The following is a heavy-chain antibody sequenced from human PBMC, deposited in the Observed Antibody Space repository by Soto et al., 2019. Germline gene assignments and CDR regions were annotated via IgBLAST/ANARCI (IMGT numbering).Heavy chain of an antibody. Sequence: ASVKVSCKASGYTFTSYDINWVRQATGQGLEWMGWMNPNSGNTGYAQKFQGRVTITADKSTSTAYMELSSLRSEDTAVYYCATTLRFGGYCSGGSCYSLGSDVWGKGTTVTVSS. CDR3: ATTLRFGGYCSGGSCYSLGSDV. CDR1: GYTFTSYD. CDR2: MNPNSGNT. J-gene: IGHJ6*04. V-gene: IGHV1-8*01. D-gene: IGHD2-15*01.